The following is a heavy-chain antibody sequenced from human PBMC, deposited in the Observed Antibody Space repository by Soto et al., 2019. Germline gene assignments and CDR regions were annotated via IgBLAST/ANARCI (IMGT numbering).Heavy chain of an antibody. V-gene: IGHV3-21*01. D-gene: IGHD4-17*01. J-gene: IGHJ6*02. CDR1: GFTFSSYS. Sequence: EVQLVESGGGLVKPGGSLRLSCAASGFTFSSYSMNWVRQAPGKGLEWVSSISSSSSYIYYADSVKGRFTISRDNAKNSLYLQMNSLRAEDTAVYYCATTTVQSFYYGMDVWGQGTTVTVSS. CDR2: ISSSSSYI. CDR3: ATTTVQSFYYGMDV.